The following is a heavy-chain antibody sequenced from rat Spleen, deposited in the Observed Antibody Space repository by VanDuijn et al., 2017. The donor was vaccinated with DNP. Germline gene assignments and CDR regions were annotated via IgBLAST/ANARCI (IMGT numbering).Heavy chain of an antibody. V-gene: IGHV5-7*01. CDR2: ISYDGSST. Sequence: EVQLVESGGGLVQPGRSMKLSCAASGFTFSDHNMAWVRQAPTKGLEWVATISYDGSSTYYRDSVKGRFTISRDNAESTLYLQMDSLRSEDTATYYCARPDYWGQGVMVTVSS. CDR1: GFTFSDHN. J-gene: IGHJ2*01. CDR3: ARPDY.